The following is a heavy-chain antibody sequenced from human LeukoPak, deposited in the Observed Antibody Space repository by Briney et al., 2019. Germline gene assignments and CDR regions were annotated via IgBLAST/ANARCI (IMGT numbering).Heavy chain of an antibody. CDR1: GGSISSGDYY. J-gene: IGHJ3*02. V-gene: IGHV4-30-4*01. CDR2: IYYSGST. D-gene: IGHD3-9*01. CDR3: ATSTIPLRYFDWYPGAFDI. Sequence: PSETLSLTCTVSGGSISSGDYYWSWIRQPPGKGLEWIGYIYYSGSTYYNPSLKSRVTISVDTSKNQFSLKLSSVTAADTAVYYCATSTIPLRYFDWYPGAFDIWGQGTMVTVSS.